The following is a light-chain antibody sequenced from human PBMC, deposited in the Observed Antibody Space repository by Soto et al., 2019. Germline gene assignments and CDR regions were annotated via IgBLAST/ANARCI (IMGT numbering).Light chain of an antibody. CDR2: GAS. Sequence: EIVLTQSAGTLSLSPGERATLSCRASQSFSSNLAWYQQKPGQAPRLLIYGASTRATGVPARFSGRGSGTEFTLTISSLQSEDFAVYYCQQYNNWPRTFGQGTRLEIK. J-gene: IGKJ5*01. CDR1: QSFSSN. CDR3: QQYNNWPRT. V-gene: IGKV3-15*01.